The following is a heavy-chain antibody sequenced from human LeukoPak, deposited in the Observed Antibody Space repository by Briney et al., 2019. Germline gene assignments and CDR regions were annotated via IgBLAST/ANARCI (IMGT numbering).Heavy chain of an antibody. CDR2: ISSSGSTI. CDR1: GFTFSDYY. D-gene: IGHD3-22*01. Sequence: GGSLRLSCAASGFTFSDYYMSWIRQAPGKGLEWVSYISSSGSTIKYADSVKGRITISRDNAKKSLYLQMNSLRAEDTAVYYCASVYYDSSGYQVHDYWGQGTLVTVSS. V-gene: IGHV3-11*04. J-gene: IGHJ4*02. CDR3: ASVYYDSSGYQVHDY.